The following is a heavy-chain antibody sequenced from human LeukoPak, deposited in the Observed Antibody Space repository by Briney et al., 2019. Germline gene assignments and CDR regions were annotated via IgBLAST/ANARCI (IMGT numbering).Heavy chain of an antibody. CDR3: ARRGIAATHYYFDY. D-gene: IGHD2-15*01. V-gene: IGHV3-21*01. CDR1: GFTFSSYS. Sequence: GGSLRLSCAASGFTFSSYSMNWVRQAPGEGLEWVSSISTSSSYIYYADSVKGRFTISRDNAKNSLYLQMNSLRAEDTAVYYCARRGIAATHYYFDYWGQGTLVTVSS. CDR2: ISTSSSYI. J-gene: IGHJ4*02.